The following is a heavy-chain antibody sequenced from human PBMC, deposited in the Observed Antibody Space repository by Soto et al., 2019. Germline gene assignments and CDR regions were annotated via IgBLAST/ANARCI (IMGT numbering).Heavy chain of an antibody. Sequence: SETLSLTCAVSGASISSSSYYWGWIRQPPGKGLEWIGSIYYSGSTYYNPSLKSRVTISVDTSKNQFSLKLTSVTAADMAVYYCARPFLSASGDYMDVWGKGTTVTVSS. V-gene: IGHV4-39*01. CDR1: GASISSSSYY. CDR2: IYYSGST. CDR3: ARPFLSASGDYMDV. J-gene: IGHJ6*03. D-gene: IGHD3-10*01.